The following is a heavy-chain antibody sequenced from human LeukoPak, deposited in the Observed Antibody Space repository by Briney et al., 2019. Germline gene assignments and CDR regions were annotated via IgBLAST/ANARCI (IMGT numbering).Heavy chain of an antibody. J-gene: IGHJ6*02. D-gene: IGHD2-2*01. CDR3: ARGRGYCSSTSCSDPDYYYYYGMDV. CDR1: GGSFSGYY. CDR2: INHSGST. Sequence: SETLSLTCAVYGGSFSGYYWSWIRQPPGKGLEWIGEINHSGSTNYNSSLKSRVTISVDTSKNQFSLKLSSVIAADTAVYYCARGRGYCSSTSCSDPDYYYYYGMDVWGQGTTVTVSS. V-gene: IGHV4-34*01.